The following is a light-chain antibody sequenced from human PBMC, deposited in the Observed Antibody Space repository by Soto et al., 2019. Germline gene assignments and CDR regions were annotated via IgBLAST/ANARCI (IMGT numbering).Light chain of an antibody. J-gene: IGKJ4*01. CDR3: QQYNKWPLT. V-gene: IGKV3-15*01. CDR2: GAS. Sequence: IVMTQSPATLSVSPGERATLSFRASQSVSSNLAWYQQKPGQAPRLLIYGASTRATGIPARFSGSGSGTEFTLTISSLQSEDFAVYYCQQYNKWPLTFGGGTNVDIK. CDR1: QSVSSN.